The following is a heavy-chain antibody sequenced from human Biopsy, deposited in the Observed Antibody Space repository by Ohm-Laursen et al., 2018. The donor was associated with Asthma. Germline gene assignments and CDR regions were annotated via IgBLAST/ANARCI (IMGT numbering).Heavy chain of an antibody. CDR3: ARGISRVTGLFDHFDS. J-gene: IGHJ4*02. CDR2: IYYSGST. Sequence: SHTLSLTCTVSGVSISSDYWSWIRQPPGKGLEWIGHIYYSGSTNYQPSLKSRVTISVDTSKNQFSLKLRSVTAADAAVYYCARGISRVTGLFDHFDSWGQGTLVTVSS. V-gene: IGHV4-59*07. CDR1: GVSISSDY. D-gene: IGHD2-21*02.